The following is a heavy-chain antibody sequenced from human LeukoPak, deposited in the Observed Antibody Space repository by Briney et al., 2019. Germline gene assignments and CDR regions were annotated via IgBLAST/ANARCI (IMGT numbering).Heavy chain of an antibody. CDR3: ARAYCGGDCYYDNWFDP. V-gene: IGHV1-69*05. CDR2: IIPIFGTA. D-gene: IGHD2-21*02. Sequence: SVKVSCKASGGTFSSYAISWVRQAPGQGLEWMGGIIPIFGTANYAQKFQGRVTITTDESTSAAYMELSSLRSEDTAVYYCARAYCGGDCYYDNWFDPWGQGTLVTVSS. J-gene: IGHJ5*02. CDR1: GGTFSSYA.